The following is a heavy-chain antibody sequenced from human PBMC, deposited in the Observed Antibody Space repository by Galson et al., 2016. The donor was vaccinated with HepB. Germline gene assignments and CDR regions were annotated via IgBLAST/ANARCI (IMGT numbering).Heavy chain of an antibody. CDR2: ITYRGEST. CDR3: VKDPNWGAGC. J-gene: IGHJ4*02. V-gene: IGHV3-23*01. Sequence: SLRLSCAASGFTFSNHDMNWVRQAPGKGLEYISNITYRGESTSYVDSVKGRFTISRDNSRNTLYLQMDHLRAEDTAISYCVKDPNWGAGCGGRGTPVTVSS. CDR1: GFTFSNHD. D-gene: IGHD7-27*01.